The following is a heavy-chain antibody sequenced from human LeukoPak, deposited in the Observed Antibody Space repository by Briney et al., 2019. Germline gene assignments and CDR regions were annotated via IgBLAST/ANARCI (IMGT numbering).Heavy chain of an antibody. J-gene: IGHJ4*02. CDR2: IGTSGDT. V-gene: IGHV3-13*04. D-gene: IGHD6-19*01. CDR3: SRVGSSGWPNYFDS. Sequence: GGSLRLSCAASGFXFSSYDMHWVRQATGKGLEWVSVIGTSGDTYYAGSVKGRFTISRENAKNSLYLQMNSPTAGDTAVYFCSRVGSSGWPNYFDSWGQGTLVTVSS. CDR1: GFXFSSYD.